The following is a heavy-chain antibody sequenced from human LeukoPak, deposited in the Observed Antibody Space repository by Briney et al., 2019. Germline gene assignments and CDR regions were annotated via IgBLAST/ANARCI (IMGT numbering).Heavy chain of an antibody. D-gene: IGHD5-12*01. CDR3: ARGANSGYDRGPFDY. CDR2: IYYSGST. V-gene: IGHV4-59*01. J-gene: IGHJ4*02. CDR1: GGSISSYY. Sequence: SETLSLTCTVSGGSISSYYWSWIRQPPGKGLEWIGYIYYSGSTNYNPSLKSRVTISVDTSKNQFSLKLSSVTAADTAVYFCARGANSGYDRGPFDYWGQGTLVTVSS.